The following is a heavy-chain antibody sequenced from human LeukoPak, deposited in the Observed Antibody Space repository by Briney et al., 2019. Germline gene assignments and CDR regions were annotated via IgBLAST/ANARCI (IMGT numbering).Heavy chain of an antibody. Sequence: PSQTLSLTCTVSGGSISSGGYYWSWIRQPPGKGLEWIGYIYYSGSTNYNPSLKSRVTISVDTSKNQFSLKLSSVTAADTAVYYCARASAYWYSGSPSRATGFDYWGQGTLVTVSS. J-gene: IGHJ4*02. D-gene: IGHD1-26*01. CDR3: ARASAYWYSGSPSRATGFDY. V-gene: IGHV4-61*08. CDR2: IYYSGST. CDR1: GGSISSGGYY.